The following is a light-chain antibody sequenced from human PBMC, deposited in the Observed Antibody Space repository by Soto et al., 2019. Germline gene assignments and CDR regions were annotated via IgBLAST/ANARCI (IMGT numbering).Light chain of an antibody. Sequence: EIVVTESPATLSVSPGERARLSCRASQSVSSNLAWYQQKPGQAPRLLIYGASTRATGIPARFSGSGSGTEFTLTISSLQSEDFAVYYCQQYNNWPPLTFGGGTKVDIK. CDR1: QSVSSN. V-gene: IGKV3-15*01. CDR3: QQYNNWPPLT. CDR2: GAS. J-gene: IGKJ4*01.